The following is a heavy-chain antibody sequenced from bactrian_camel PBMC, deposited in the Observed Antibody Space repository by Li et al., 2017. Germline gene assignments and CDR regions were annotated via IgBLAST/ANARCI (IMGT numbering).Heavy chain of an antibody. D-gene: IGHD4*01. Sequence: HVQLVESGGGSVQVGGSLKLSCAASGPTSETKGMVWFRQVPGKEREGVADIDSDASTRYADSVKGRFTISKDNAKTTLYLQMNSLKPDDTAMYYCAAERTPHCKAAFQGLGLILAFTIGGQGTQVTVS. V-gene: IGHV3S53*01. CDR2: IDSDAST. CDR3: AAERTPHCKAAFQGLGLILAFTI. J-gene: IGHJ4*01. CDR1: GPTSETKG.